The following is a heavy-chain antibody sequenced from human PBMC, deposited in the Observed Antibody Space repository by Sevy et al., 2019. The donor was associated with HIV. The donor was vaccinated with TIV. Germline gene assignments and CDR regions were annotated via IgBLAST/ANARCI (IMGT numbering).Heavy chain of an antibody. Sequence: ASVKVSCKASGGTFSSYGINWVRQAPGQGLEWMGRSIPIFVTPNYAQKFQGRVTITADESTSTAYMELSSLRSEDTAVYYCARDLGPAAILYASDIWGQGTMVTVSS. J-gene: IGHJ3*02. D-gene: IGHD2-2*02. CDR1: GGTFSSYG. V-gene: IGHV1-69*13. CDR2: SIPIFVTP. CDR3: ARDLGPAAILYASDI.